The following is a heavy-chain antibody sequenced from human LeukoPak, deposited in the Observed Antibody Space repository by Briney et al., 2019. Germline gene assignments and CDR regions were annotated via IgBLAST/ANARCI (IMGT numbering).Heavy chain of an antibody. D-gene: IGHD3-9*01. J-gene: IGHJ4*02. CDR3: ARDPYDILTGYLDY. Sequence: GGSLRLSCTASGFTFSSYWMSWVRQAPGKGLEWVAYIKEDGSEKYYVDSVKGRFTISRDNSKNTLYLQMNSLRAEDTAVYYCARDPYDILTGYLDYWGQGTLVTVSS. CDR1: GFTFSSYW. V-gene: IGHV3-7*01. CDR2: IKEDGSEK.